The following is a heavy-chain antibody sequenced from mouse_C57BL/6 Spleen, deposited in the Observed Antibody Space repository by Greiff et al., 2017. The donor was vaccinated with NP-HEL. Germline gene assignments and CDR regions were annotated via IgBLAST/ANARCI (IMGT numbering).Heavy chain of an antibody. V-gene: IGHV5-4*01. CDR3: GSEDPAY. CDR2: ISAGGSYT. J-gene: IGHJ3*01. Sequence: EVQRVESGGGLVKPGGSLKLSCAASGFTFSSYAMSWVRQTPEKRLEWVATISAGGSYTYYPDNVKGRCTSSRDNGKNSLYLQMSQLRSEDTAMYYCGSEDPAYWGQGPLVTVSA. CDR1: GFTFSSYA.